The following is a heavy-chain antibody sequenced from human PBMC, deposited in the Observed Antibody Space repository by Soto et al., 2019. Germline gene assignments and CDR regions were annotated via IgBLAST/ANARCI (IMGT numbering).Heavy chain of an antibody. D-gene: IGHD6-25*01. Sequence: SETLSLTCAVSGGSISSSNWWSWVRQPPGKGLEWIGHIHYSGSTNYNPSLKSRVTISVDTSKNQVSLKLSSVTAADTAMYFCARQVSSAWPPYYYDMDVWGQGTTVTVSS. CDR2: IHYSGST. CDR1: GGSISSSNW. J-gene: IGHJ6*02. V-gene: IGHV4-4*02. CDR3: ARQVSSAWPPYYYDMDV.